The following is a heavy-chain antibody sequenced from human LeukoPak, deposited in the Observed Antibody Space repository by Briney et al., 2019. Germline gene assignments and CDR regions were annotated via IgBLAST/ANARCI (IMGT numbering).Heavy chain of an antibody. D-gene: IGHD4-11*01. Sequence: GGSLRLSCAASGFTFSSYSMNWVRQAPGKGLEWVSSISSSSSYIYYADSVKGRFTISRDNAKNSLYLQMNSLRAEDTAVYYCAREQDYSNHFDYWGQGTLVTVSS. CDR2: ISSSSSYI. J-gene: IGHJ4*02. CDR1: GFTFSSYS. CDR3: AREQDYSNHFDY. V-gene: IGHV3-21*01.